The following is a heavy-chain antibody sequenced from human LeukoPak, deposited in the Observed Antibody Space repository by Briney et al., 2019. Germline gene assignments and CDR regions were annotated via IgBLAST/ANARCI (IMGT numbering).Heavy chain of an antibody. V-gene: IGHV3-49*03. J-gene: IGHJ4*02. CDR3: SRDEYGGGSHYFDY. CDR1: GFNFGDYA. CDR2: ITNKAFGGTA. Sequence: GGSLRLSCTASGFNFGDYAMSWFRQAPEKGLEWVGFITNKAFGGTAEYAASVKGRFTISRDDSRSITYLQMDNLRTEDTGVYFCSRDEYGGGSHYFDYWGQGTLVTVST. D-gene: IGHD4-23*01.